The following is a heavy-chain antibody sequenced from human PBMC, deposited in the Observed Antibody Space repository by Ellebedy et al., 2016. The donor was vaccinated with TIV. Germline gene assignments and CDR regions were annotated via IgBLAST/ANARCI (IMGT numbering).Heavy chain of an antibody. D-gene: IGHD3-22*01. V-gene: IGHV3-48*04. CDR2: ISASDGTI. CDR3: ARDPHGGNYYDSSGFADY. CDR1: GFTFSRSS. Sequence: GESLKISCVASGFTFSRSSMNWVRQAPGKGLEWVSYISASDGTIYYADSVKGRFTISRDNANFSLYLQMNSLRVEDTAIYYCARDPHGGNYYDSSGFADYWGQGALVTVSS. J-gene: IGHJ4*02.